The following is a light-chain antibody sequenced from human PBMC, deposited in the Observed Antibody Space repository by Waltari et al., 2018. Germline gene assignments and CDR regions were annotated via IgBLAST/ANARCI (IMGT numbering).Light chain of an antibody. Sequence: DIVMTQSPDSLAVSLGERATINCKSSQTVLYSSNNKNYLAWYQQKPGPPPKLLIYWASTRESGVPDRFSGGGSGTDFTLTISSLQAEDVAVYSCQQYYSTPLTFGQGTKVEIK. CDR3: QQYYSTPLT. CDR1: QTVLYSSNNKNY. V-gene: IGKV4-1*01. CDR2: WAS. J-gene: IGKJ1*01.